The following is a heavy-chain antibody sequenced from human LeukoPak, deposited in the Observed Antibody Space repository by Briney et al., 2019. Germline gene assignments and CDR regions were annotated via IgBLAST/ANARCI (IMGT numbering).Heavy chain of an antibody. V-gene: IGHV3-23*01. J-gene: IGHJ4*02. D-gene: IGHD6-19*01. CDR1: GLTFSVAG. CDR2: ITGNGGST. Sequence: GGSLRLSCAASGLTFSVAGMPWVRQAPGKGLEWVSAITGNGGSTYYADSVKGRFTISRDNSKSTLYLQMNRLRAEDTAIYYCAKRSCSGTTCYPLDYWGQGTLVTVSS. CDR3: AKRSCSGTTCYPLDY.